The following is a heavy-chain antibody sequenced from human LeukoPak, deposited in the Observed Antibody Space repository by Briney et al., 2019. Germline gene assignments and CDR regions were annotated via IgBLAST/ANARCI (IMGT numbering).Heavy chain of an antibody. Sequence: GASVKVSCKASGYSFTSYGFSWVRQAPGQRLEWLGWISAYDGGTNYEQKFQGRLTMTTETSTTTAYMELRSLRSDDTAVYYCARLARYHLLEASDIWGQGTMVTVSS. V-gene: IGHV1-18*01. J-gene: IGHJ3*02. D-gene: IGHD1-14*01. CDR1: GYSFTSYG. CDR3: ARLARYHLLEASDI. CDR2: ISAYDGGT.